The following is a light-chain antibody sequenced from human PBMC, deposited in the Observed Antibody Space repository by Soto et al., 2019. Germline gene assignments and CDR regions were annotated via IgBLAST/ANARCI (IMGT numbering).Light chain of an antibody. CDR1: SSDVGGYNY. J-gene: IGLJ1*01. CDR2: DVS. Sequence: QSVLTQPASVSGSPGQSITISCTGNSSDVGGYNYVSWYQQHPGKAPKLMSYDVSNRPSGVSNRFSGSKSGNTASLTISGLQAEDEADYYCSSYTSSSPYVFGTGTKLTVL. V-gene: IGLV2-14*01. CDR3: SSYTSSSPYV.